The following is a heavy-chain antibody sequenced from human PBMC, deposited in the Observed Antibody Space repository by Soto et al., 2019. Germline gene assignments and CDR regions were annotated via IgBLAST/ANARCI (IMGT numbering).Heavy chain of an antibody. J-gene: IGHJ6*02. V-gene: IGHV3-30*18. CDR3: AKDRGYSYRLGMDV. D-gene: IGHD5-18*01. CDR1: GFTFSSYG. Sequence: QVQLVEPGGGVVQPGRSLRLSCAASGFTFSSYGMHWVRQAPGKGLEWVAVISYDGSNKYYADSVKGRFTISRDNSKNTLYLQMNSLRAEDTAVYYCAKDRGYSYRLGMDVWGQGTTVTVSS. CDR2: ISYDGSNK.